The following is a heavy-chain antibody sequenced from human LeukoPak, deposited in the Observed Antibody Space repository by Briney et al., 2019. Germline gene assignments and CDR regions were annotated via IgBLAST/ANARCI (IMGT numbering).Heavy chain of an antibody. CDR2: IIPIFGTA. CDR3: ASAVTYYYDSSGPPRFDY. CDR1: GGTFSSYA. V-gene: IGHV1-69*13. Sequence: SVKVSCKASGGTFSSYAISWVRQAPGQGLEWMGGIIPIFGTANYAQKFQGRVTITADESTSTAYMELSSLRSEDTAAYYCASAVTYYYDSSGPPRFDYWGQGTLVTVSS. J-gene: IGHJ4*02. D-gene: IGHD3-22*01.